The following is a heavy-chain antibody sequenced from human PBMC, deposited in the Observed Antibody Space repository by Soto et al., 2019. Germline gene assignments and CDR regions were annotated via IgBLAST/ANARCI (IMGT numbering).Heavy chain of an antibody. Sequence: QVQLVQSGAEVKKPGASVKVSCKASGYTFTGYYMHWVRQAPGEGLEWMGWINPNSGGTNYAQKYQERATRTSNTVISTAYKELSRLRSDDTAVNYCASGPSSVVPAAIVAYDESYYMDVWGKGTTVTVSS. D-gene: IGHD2-2*01. CDR1: GYTFTGYY. CDR2: INPNSGGT. V-gene: IGHV1-2*01. J-gene: IGHJ6*03. CDR3: ASGPSSVVPAAIVAYDESYYMDV.